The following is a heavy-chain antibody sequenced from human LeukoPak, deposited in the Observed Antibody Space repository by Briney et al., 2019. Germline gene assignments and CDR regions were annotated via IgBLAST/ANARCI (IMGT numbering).Heavy chain of an antibody. CDR3: ARLRFLEWLLYGKGYYFDY. CDR1: GGAFSSGSYY. D-gene: IGHD3-3*01. J-gene: IGHJ4*02. Sequence: SETLSLTCTVSGGAFSSGSYYWSWIRQPPGKGLEWIGYIYYSGSTNYNPSLKSRVTISVDTSKNQFSLKLSSVTAADTAVYYCARLRFLEWLLYGKGYYFDYWGQGTLVTVSS. CDR2: IYYSGST. V-gene: IGHV4-61*01.